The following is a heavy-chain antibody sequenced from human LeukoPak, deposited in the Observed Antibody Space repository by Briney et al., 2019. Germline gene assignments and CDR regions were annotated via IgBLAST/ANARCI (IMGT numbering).Heavy chain of an antibody. CDR2: IYHSGST. D-gene: IGHD1-26*01. V-gene: IGHV4-38-2*02. CDR3: ARKRGVSGRRVPEGFDY. Sequence: PSETLSLTCTVSGYSISSGYYWGWIRQPPGKGLEWIGSIYHSGSTYYNPSLKSRVTISVDTSKNQFSLKLSSVTAADTAVYYCARKRGVSGRRVPEGFDYWGQGTLVTVSS. CDR1: GYSISSGYY. J-gene: IGHJ4*02.